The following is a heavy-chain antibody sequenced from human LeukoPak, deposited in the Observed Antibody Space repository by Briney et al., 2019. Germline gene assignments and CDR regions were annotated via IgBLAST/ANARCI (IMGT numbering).Heavy chain of an antibody. CDR1: GFTFSDYY. CDR3: ARDPHKSIAVAGLCFDY. CDR2: ISSSSSYT. V-gene: IGHV3-11*05. Sequence: SGGSLRLSCAASGFTFSDYYMSWIRQAPGKGLEWVSYISSSSSYTNYADSVKGRFTISRDNAKNSLYLQMNSLRAEDTAVYYCARDPHKSIAVAGLCFDYRGQGTLVTVSS. J-gene: IGHJ4*02. D-gene: IGHD6-19*01.